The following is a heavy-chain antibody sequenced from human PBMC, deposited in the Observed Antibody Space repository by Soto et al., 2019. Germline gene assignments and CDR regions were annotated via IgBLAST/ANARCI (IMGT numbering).Heavy chain of an antibody. CDR3: ATSEGRDGYRFDY. Sequence: SVKVSCKASGVTFNRQDMRWVRQAPGQGLEWMGGIIPMFGTPHYAEKFQDRVTITADESTGTAYLELSSLTSEDTAVYYCATSEGRDGYRFDYWGPGTLVTVYS. CDR1: GVTFNRQD. D-gene: IGHD5-12*01. J-gene: IGHJ4*02. CDR2: IIPMFGTP. V-gene: IGHV1-69*13.